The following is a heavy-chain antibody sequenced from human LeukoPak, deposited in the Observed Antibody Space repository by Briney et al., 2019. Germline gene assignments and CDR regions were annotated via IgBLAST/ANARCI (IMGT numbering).Heavy chain of an antibody. J-gene: IGHJ6*02. V-gene: IGHV1-69*04. D-gene: IGHD5-18*01. CDR2: IIPILGIA. CDR3: ARAPDTAMDYYYYGMDV. Sequence: ASVKVSCKASGGTFSSYAISWVRQAPGQGLEWMGRIIPILGIANYAQKFQGRVTITADKSTSTAYMELSSLRSEDTAVYYCARAPDTAMDYYYYGMDVWGQGTTVTVSS. CDR1: GGTFSSYA.